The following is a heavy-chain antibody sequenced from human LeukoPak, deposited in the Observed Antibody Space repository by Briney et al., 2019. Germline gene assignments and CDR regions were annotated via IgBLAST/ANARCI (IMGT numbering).Heavy chain of an antibody. V-gene: IGHV3-11*01. D-gene: IGHD5-12*01. CDR1: GFTFSDYY. Sequence: PGGSLRLSCAASGFTFSDYYMSWIRQAPGKGLEGVSYISSSGSTIYYADSVKGRFTISRDNAKNSLYLQMNSLRAEDTAVYYCARDGGSGYAAFDEEDDYWGQGTLVTVSS. J-gene: IGHJ4*02. CDR3: ARDGGSGYAAFDEEDDY. CDR2: ISSSGSTI.